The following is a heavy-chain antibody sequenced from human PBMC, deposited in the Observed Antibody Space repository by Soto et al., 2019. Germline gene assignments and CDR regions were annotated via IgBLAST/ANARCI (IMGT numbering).Heavy chain of an antibody. CDR3: ARTYHYDRGGKTYFYYGMDV. CDR1: GGTFDNYA. J-gene: IGHJ6*02. Sequence: QVQLVQSGAEVKKPGSSVKVSCKASGGTFDNYAITWVRQAPGQGLEWMAGIIPMLDSANYAEKFQDRVTITADESTSTAYMEVISLRSEDTAVYYCARTYHYDRGGKTYFYYGMDVWGQGTTVTVSS. V-gene: IGHV1-69*12. D-gene: IGHD3-22*01. CDR2: IIPMLDSA.